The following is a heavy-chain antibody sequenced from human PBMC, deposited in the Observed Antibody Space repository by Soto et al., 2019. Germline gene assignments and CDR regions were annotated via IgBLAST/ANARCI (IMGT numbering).Heavy chain of an antibody. CDR3: AKLEDSGYDWLDWAFDY. CDR1: GFTFRSYA. J-gene: IGHJ4*02. Sequence: GGSQRLSCAASGFTFRSYARSWVRQAPGKGLEWVSAISGSGGSTYYADSVKGRFTISRDNSKNTLYLQMNSLRAEDTAVYYCAKLEDSGYDWLDWAFDYWGQGTLVTVSS. CDR2: ISGSGGST. D-gene: IGHD5-12*01. V-gene: IGHV3-23*01.